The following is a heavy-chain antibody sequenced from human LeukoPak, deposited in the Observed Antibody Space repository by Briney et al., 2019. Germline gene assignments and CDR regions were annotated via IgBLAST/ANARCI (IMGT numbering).Heavy chain of an antibody. Sequence: PGGSLRLSCAASGFTFSSCSMNWVRQAPGKGLEWVSSISSSSSYIYYADSVKGRFTISRDNAKNSLYLQMNSLRAEDTAVYYCARGEPSDQEVVGATGDYWGQGALVTVSS. J-gene: IGHJ4*02. CDR2: ISSSSSYI. CDR1: GFTFSSCS. V-gene: IGHV3-21*01. CDR3: ARGEPSDQEVVGATGDY. D-gene: IGHD1-26*01.